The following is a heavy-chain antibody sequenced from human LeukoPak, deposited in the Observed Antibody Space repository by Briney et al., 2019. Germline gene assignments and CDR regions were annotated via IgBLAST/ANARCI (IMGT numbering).Heavy chain of an antibody. J-gene: IGHJ6*02. Sequence: GSSVKVSCKASGSTFSSYAISWVRQAPGQGLEWMGRIIPILGIANYAQKFQGRVTITADKSTSAAYMKLSSLRSEDTAVYYCARARLHAMVRGVIDGMHVWGQGTTVTVSS. CDR1: GSTFSSYA. CDR2: IIPILGIA. D-gene: IGHD3-10*01. CDR3: ARARLHAMVRGVIDGMHV. V-gene: IGHV1-69*04.